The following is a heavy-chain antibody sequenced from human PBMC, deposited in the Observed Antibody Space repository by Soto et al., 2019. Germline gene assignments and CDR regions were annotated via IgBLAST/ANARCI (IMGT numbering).Heavy chain of an antibody. CDR2: IYTSGST. D-gene: IGHD2-21*02. CDR3: ARYCGGDCYGGMDV. CDR1: GGSISSYY. J-gene: IGHJ6*02. V-gene: IGHV4-4*07. Sequence: VQLQEAGPGLVKPSETLSLTCIGSGGSISSYYWSWIRQPAGKGLEWIGRIYTSGSTNYNPSLKSRVAMAVDTSKNQFSLKLSSVTAADTAVYYCARYCGGDCYGGMDVWGQGTTVTVSS.